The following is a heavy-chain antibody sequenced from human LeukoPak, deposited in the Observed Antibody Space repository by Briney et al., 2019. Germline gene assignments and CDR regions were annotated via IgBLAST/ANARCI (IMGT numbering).Heavy chain of an antibody. Sequence: SETLSLTCTVSGGSISSYYWSWIRQPPGKGLEWIGYIYYSGSTNYNPSLKSRVTISVDTSKNQFSLKLSSVTAADTAVYYCARVAYYYGSGSYNHFDYWGQGTLVTVSS. CDR3: ARVAYYYGSGSYNHFDY. V-gene: IGHV4-59*12. D-gene: IGHD3-10*01. CDR2: IYYSGST. CDR1: GGSISSYY. J-gene: IGHJ4*02.